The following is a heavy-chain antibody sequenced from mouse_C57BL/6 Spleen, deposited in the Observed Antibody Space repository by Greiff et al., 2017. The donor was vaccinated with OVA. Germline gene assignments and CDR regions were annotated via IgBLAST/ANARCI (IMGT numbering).Heavy chain of an antibody. Sequence: QVQLQQPGAELVKPGASVKLSCKASGYTFTSYWMHWVKQRPGQGLEWIGMIHPNSGSTNYTEKFKSTATLTVDKSSSTAYKQLSSLTSEDDSVDYYGRCRDYEAMDYWGQGTSVTVSS. CDR3: GRCRDYEAMDY. CDR2: IHPNSGST. D-gene: IGHD3-1*01. V-gene: IGHV1-64*01. J-gene: IGHJ4*01. CDR1: GYTFTSYW.